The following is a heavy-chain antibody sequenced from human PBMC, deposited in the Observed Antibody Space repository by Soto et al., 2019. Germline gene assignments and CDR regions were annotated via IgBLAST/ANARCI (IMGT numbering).Heavy chain of an antibody. CDR2: IIPIFGTA. V-gene: IGHV1-69*01. Sequence: QVQLVQSWAEVNKPGFSVKVSCKASGGTFSSYDISWVRQAPGQGLEWIGGIIPIFGTANYAQKFQLRVTITADDSTSTAYMELSSLRSEDKAVDYCARVGYGDRRPQDWGQGTLVTVSS. D-gene: IGHD4-17*01. CDR1: GGTFSSYD. CDR3: ARVGYGDRRPQD. J-gene: IGHJ4*02.